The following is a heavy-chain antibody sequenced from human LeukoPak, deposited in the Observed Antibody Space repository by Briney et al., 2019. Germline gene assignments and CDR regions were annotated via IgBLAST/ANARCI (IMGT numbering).Heavy chain of an antibody. CDR1: GFSLSGYA. J-gene: IGHJ4*02. D-gene: IGHD3-22*01. V-gene: IGHV3-30-3*01. Sequence: GGSLRLSCAASGFSLSGYAVHWVRQAPGKGLEWVAGISHDGSNKYYADSVRGRLTISRDNSKNTMYLQMNSLRVEDTAVYYCARDPRSFYYDGSGYPTYFDYWGQGTLVTVSS. CDR3: ARDPRSFYYDGSGYPTYFDY. CDR2: ISHDGSNK.